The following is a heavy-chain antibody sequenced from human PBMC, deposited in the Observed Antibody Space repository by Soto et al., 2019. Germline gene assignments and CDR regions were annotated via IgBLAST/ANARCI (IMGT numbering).Heavy chain of an antibody. J-gene: IGHJ6*03. CDR2: ISSSSTI. V-gene: IGHV3-48*01. CDR1: GFTFSSYS. Sequence: GGSLRLSCAASGFTFSSYSMNWVRQAPGKGLEWVSYISSSSTIYYADSVKGRFTISRDNAKNSLYLQMNSLRAEDTAVYYCASAAAGIYYYYMDVWGKGTTVTVSS. D-gene: IGHD6-13*01. CDR3: ASAAAGIYYYYMDV.